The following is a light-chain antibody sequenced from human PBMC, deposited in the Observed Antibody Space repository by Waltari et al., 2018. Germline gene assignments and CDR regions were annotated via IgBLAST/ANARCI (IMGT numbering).Light chain of an antibody. J-gene: IGLJ2*01. CDR2: QDT. Sequence: SYELTQPPSVSVSPGQTARITCSGDKLGDKYTCWYQQKPGQSPVLVISQDTKRHSGIPERFAGSNSGNTATLIISGTQATDEADYYCQAWDSITVVFGGGTKLTVL. CDR3: QAWDSITVV. V-gene: IGLV3-1*01. CDR1: KLGDKY.